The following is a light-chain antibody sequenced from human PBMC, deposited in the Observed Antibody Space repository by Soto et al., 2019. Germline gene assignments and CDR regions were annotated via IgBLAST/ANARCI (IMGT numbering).Light chain of an antibody. Sequence: DIPITQSPSSVSASVGDRVTVTCRASQNVSTWLTWYQQTPGKAPNLLIYGASTLQRGVPSRFSGSGSGTEFTLTISSLQPEDFAIYYCQQGSRFPFTFGRGTRVDFK. V-gene: IGKV1-12*01. CDR1: QNVSTW. J-gene: IGKJ4*01. CDR3: QQGSRFPFT. CDR2: GAS.